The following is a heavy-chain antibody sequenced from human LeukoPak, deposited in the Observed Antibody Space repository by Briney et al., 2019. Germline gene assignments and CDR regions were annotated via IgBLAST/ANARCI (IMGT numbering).Heavy chain of an antibody. D-gene: IGHD6-19*01. Sequence: GGSLRLSCAASGFTFSDSAMNWVRQASGKGLEWVGHIRGKTNSYATAYAASVRGRFTISRDDSKNTAYLQMNSLKTEDTAVYYCTGGSGWDSPDYWGQGTLVTVSS. V-gene: IGHV3-73*01. CDR3: TGGSGWDSPDY. CDR2: IRGKTNSYAT. CDR1: GFTFSDSA. J-gene: IGHJ4*02.